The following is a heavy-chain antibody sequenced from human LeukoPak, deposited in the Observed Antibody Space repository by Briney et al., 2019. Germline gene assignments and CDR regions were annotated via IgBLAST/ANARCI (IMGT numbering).Heavy chain of an antibody. Sequence: APVTVSCKASGYTFTGHYMYWVRQGPGQGLEWMGWINPNNGDTNHAQKFQGRVTMTRDTSISTAYMDLNRLTSDDTAVYYCARSLTTSQDLDYWGQGTLVSVS. J-gene: IGHJ4*02. D-gene: IGHD2-2*01. V-gene: IGHV1-2*02. CDR3: ARSLTTSQDLDY. CDR1: GYTFTGHY. CDR2: INPNNGDT.